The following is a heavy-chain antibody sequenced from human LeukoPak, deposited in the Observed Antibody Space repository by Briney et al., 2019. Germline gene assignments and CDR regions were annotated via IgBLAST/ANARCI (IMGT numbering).Heavy chain of an antibody. D-gene: IGHD5-18*01. Sequence: PGRSLRLSCTASGFTFGDHAMSWVRQAPGKGLEWVGFIRSKAYGGTTEYAASVKGRFTISRDDSKSIAYLQMNSLKTEDTAVYYCNRGPIQLWLYYGMDVWGQGTTVTVSS. CDR3: NRGPIQLWLYYGMDV. CDR2: IRSKAYGGTT. V-gene: IGHV3-49*04. J-gene: IGHJ6*02. CDR1: GFTFGDHA.